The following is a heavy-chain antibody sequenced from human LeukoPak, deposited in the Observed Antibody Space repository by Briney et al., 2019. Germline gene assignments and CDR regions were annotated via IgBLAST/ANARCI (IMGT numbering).Heavy chain of an antibody. CDR2: IDGDGSTE. Sequence: GGSLRLSCVASGFTLSSYWMSWVRQAPGKGLEWVANIDGDGSTEAYVDSLKGRFTISRDNAKNSLYLQMNNLRVEDTAVYYCATAGAAFAESVYWGQGTLVTVSS. V-gene: IGHV3-7*01. CDR1: GFTLSSYW. D-gene: IGHD3-3*01. CDR3: ATAGAAFAESVY. J-gene: IGHJ4*02.